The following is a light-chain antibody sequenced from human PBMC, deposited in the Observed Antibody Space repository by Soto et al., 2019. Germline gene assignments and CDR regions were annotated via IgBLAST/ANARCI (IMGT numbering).Light chain of an antibody. Sequence: VLTQSPATLSLSPGESATLCCRASQTVGNNLAWYQQKSGQAPRLLIYAASDRATGVPARFSGGMSGTDFTLTISSLEPEDFATYFCQQRSRWPRGTFGRGTKVEMK. J-gene: IGKJ2*02. CDR1: QTVGNN. CDR2: AAS. CDR3: QQRSRWPRGT. V-gene: IGKV3-11*01.